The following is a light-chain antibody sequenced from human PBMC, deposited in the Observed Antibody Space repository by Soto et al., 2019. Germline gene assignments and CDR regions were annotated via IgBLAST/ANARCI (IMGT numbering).Light chain of an antibody. CDR2: KAS. Sequence: DVQMTQSPSTLSASVGDRVTITCRASQSISTWLAWYQQKPGKAPKLLIYKASGLESGVPSRFSGSGSGTVFTLTISSLQPDDFATYYCQQYNTYSWTFGQGTTVEIK. CDR1: QSISTW. J-gene: IGKJ1*01. V-gene: IGKV1-5*03. CDR3: QQYNTYSWT.